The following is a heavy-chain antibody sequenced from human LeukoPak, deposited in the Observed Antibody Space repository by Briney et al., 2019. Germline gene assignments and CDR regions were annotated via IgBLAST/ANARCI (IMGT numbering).Heavy chain of an antibody. CDR2: ISAYNGNT. CDR1: GYTFTSYG. D-gene: IGHD3-10*01. CDR3: ARDKSDNYYGSGSYYPGY. Sequence: GASVKVSCKASGYTFTSYGISWVRQAPGQGLEWMGWISAYNGNTNYAQKLQGRVTMTTDTSTSTAYMELRSLRSDDTAVYYCARDKSDNYYGSGSYYPGYWGQGTLVTVSS. J-gene: IGHJ4*02. V-gene: IGHV1-18*01.